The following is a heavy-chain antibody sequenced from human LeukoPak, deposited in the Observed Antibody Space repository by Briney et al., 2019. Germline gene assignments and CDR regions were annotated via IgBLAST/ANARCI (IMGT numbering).Heavy chain of an antibody. CDR3: ARDRLYYYDSSGYYQTPDY. CDR1: GGTFSSYA. Sequence: SVKVSCKASGGTFSSYAISWVRQAPGQGLEWMGRIIPIFGIANYAQKCQGRVTITADKSTSTAYMELSSLRSEDTAVYYCARDRLYYYDSSGYYQTPDYWGQGTLVTVSS. V-gene: IGHV1-69*04. D-gene: IGHD3-22*01. J-gene: IGHJ4*02. CDR2: IIPIFGIA.